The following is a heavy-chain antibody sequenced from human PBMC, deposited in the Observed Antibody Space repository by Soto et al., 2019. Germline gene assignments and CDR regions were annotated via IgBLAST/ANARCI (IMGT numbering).Heavy chain of an antibody. V-gene: IGHV4-31*03. CDR2: IYHSGST. Sequence: SETLSLTCTVPGDPIRSGNCYWKWIRPTPGKGLEWIGYIYHSGSTYYNPSLESRVTISLDSSKNHFSLKLSSVTAADTAVYYCARSYGSGNYYGVPSNWFDPWGQG. CDR1: GDPIRSGNCY. J-gene: IGHJ5*02. CDR3: ARSYGSGNYYGVPSNWFDP. D-gene: IGHD3-10*01.